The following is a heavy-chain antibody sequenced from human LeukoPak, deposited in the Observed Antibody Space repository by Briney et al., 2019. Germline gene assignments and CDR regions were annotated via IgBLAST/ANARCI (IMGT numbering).Heavy chain of an antibody. CDR3: AKEGTPQVSTWYDL. Sequence: PGGSLRLSCAASGFTFSSYWMHWVRQAPGMGLVWVSRINGDGSKISYADSVKGRFTISRDNPRNTLYLQMNILRTEDTAVYYCAKEGTPQVSTWYDLWGQGTQVIVSS. V-gene: IGHV3-74*01. CDR1: GFTFSSYW. J-gene: IGHJ5*02. D-gene: IGHD3-10*01. CDR2: INGDGSKI.